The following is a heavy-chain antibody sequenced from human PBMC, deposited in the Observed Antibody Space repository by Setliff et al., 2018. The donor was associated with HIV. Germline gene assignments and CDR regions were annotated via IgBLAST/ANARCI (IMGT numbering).Heavy chain of an antibody. CDR2: ISYDGSNK. V-gene: IGHV3-30-3*01. Sequence: GGSLRLSCAASGFTFSSYWMHWVRQAPGKGLVWVAVISYDGSNKYYADSVKGRFTISRDNSKNTLYLQMNSLRAEDTAVYYCARRTGDDWYYFDYWGQGTLVTVSS. J-gene: IGHJ4*02. CDR1: GFTFSSYW. CDR3: ARRTGDDWYYFDY. D-gene: IGHD3-9*01.